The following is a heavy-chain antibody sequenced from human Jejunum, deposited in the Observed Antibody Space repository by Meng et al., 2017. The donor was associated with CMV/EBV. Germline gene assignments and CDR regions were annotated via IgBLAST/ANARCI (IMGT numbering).Heavy chain of an antibody. Sequence: VQLVQSGAEVKKTGASVKVSFKASGYSFSDYYMNWVRQAPGQGLXWMGWINPKTGGTDYAQKFQGRVTLTRDTSITTVYMELSNLKSDDSAVYYCSSAPGDYWGQGTLVTVSS. CDR1: GYSFSDYY. CDR2: INPKTGGT. CDR3: SSAPGDY. V-gene: IGHV1-2*02. J-gene: IGHJ4*02. D-gene: IGHD1-14*01.